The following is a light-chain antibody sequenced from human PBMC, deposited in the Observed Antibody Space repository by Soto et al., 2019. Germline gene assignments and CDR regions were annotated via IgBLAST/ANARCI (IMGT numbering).Light chain of an antibody. V-gene: IGKV3-11*01. CDR1: QRVSSY. CDR3: QQRSNWPLT. Sequence: EIVLTQSPATLSLSAGERATLSCRASQRVSSYLAWYQQKPGQAPRLLLYNASNRAAGIPARFSGSGSGTDFTLTISSLEPEDFAVYYCQQRSNWPLTFGGGTKVDI. CDR2: NAS. J-gene: IGKJ4*01.